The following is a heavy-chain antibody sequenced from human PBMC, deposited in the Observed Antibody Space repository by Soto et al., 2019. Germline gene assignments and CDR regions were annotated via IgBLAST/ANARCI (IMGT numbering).Heavy chain of an antibody. V-gene: IGHV3-23*01. D-gene: IGHD3-10*01. CDR1: VFTFSTYA. CDR2: PSGIGGST. Sequence: PWGSLRIACASSVFTFSTYAMTWVRQAPGKGLEWVSAPSGIGGSTYYADSVKGRFTISRDNSKNTLYLQMNSLRGEDTAVYYCAKRPDYYGSGKTGNWFDPWGQGTLVTVSS. CDR3: AKRPDYYGSGKTGNWFDP. J-gene: IGHJ5*02.